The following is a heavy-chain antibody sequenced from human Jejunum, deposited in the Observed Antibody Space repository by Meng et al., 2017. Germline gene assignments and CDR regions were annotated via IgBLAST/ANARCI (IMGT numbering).Heavy chain of an antibody. Sequence: VQWQEAVPRLGKPSGTLSLTCAVSVDSISSDNWWSWVRQPPGKGPEWIGDIFRTGTSNYSPSLRRRVAIYMDKSKNQFSLSLNSVTAADTAVYYCARKGGTYSTGHFPHFDYWGQGTLVTVSS. CDR1: VDSISSDNW. V-gene: IGHV4-4*02. CDR3: ARKGGTYSTGHFPHFDY. J-gene: IGHJ4*02. CDR2: IFRTGTS. D-gene: IGHD6-19*01.